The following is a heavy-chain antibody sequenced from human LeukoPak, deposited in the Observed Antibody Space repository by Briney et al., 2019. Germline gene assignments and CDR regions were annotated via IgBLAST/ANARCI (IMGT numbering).Heavy chain of an antibody. J-gene: IGHJ4*02. CDR2: ISGSGGST. CDR3: AKDHRPGIAAAGTGGFDY. D-gene: IGHD6-13*01. Sequence: GGSLRLSYAASGFTFSSYAMSWVRQAPGKGLEWVSAISGSGGSTYYADSVKGRFTISRDNSKNTLYLQMNSLRAEDTAVYYCAKDHRPGIAAAGTGGFDYWGQGTLVTVSS. V-gene: IGHV3-23*01. CDR1: GFTFSSYA.